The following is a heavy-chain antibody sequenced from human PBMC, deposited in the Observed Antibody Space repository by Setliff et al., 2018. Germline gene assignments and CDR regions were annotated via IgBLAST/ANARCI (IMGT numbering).Heavy chain of an antibody. V-gene: IGHV4-39*07. CDR3: ARARYCSGGRCYWTWLDS. CDR2: IYYSGTT. Sequence: SETLSLTCSVSGGSIISSTYNWGWIRQPPGKGLEWIGSIYYSGTTYYNPSLESRATISVDTSKNQFSLKLSSVTAADTAVYYCARARYCSGGRCYWTWLDSWAQGTLVTVS. D-gene: IGHD2-15*01. CDR1: GGSIISSTYN. J-gene: IGHJ5*01.